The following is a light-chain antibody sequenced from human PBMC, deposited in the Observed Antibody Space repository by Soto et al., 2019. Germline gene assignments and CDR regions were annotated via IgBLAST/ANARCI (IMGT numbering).Light chain of an antibody. CDR3: QQSYSTPLT. J-gene: IGKJ3*01. CDR2: AAS. V-gene: IGKV1-39*01. Sequence: DIQMTQPPSSLSASVGDRVTITCRASQRISSYLNWYQQKPGKAPKLLIYAASSLQSGVPSRFSGSGSGTDFTLTINSLQPEDFATYYCQQSYSTPLTFGPGTKVDIK. CDR1: QRISSY.